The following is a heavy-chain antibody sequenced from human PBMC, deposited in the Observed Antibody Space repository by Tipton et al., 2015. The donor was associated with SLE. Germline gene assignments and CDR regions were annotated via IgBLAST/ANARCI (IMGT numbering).Heavy chain of an antibody. CDR2: IRYDGSNK. CDR3: VRAPQDIVATMGLRFDY. D-gene: IGHD5-12*01. V-gene: IGHV3-30*02. J-gene: IGHJ4*02. Sequence: GSLRLSCAASGFTFSSYGMHWVRQAPGKGLEWVAFIRYDGSNKYYADSVKGRFTISRDNSKNTLYLQMNSLRAEDTAVYYCVRAPQDIVATMGLRFDYWGQGTLVTVSS. CDR1: GFTFSSYG.